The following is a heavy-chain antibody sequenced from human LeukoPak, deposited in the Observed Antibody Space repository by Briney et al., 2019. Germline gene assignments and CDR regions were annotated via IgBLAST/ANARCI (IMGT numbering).Heavy chain of an antibody. V-gene: IGHV3-48*01. CDR2: ISSSSSTI. CDR1: GFTFSSYW. J-gene: IGHJ5*02. D-gene: IGHD2-2*01. CDR3: ARVPDLCSSTSCYNWFDP. Sequence: QPGGSLRLSCAASGFTFSSYWMSWVRQAPGKGLEWVSYISSSSSTIYYADSVKGRFTISRDNAKNTLYLQMNSLRAEDTAVYYCARVPDLCSSTSCYNWFDPWGQGTLVTVSS.